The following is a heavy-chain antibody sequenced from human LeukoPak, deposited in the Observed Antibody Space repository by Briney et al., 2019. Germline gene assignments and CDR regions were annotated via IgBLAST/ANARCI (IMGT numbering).Heavy chain of an antibody. Sequence: GASVKVSCKAPGYTLTSYDINWVRQATGQGLEWMGCMNPSSGKTGYAQKFQGRISMTRNTSISTAYMELSSLRSEDTAVYYCARATPSRYFGYWGQGTLVTVSS. CDR3: ARATPSRYFGY. J-gene: IGHJ4*02. CDR1: GYTLTSYD. D-gene: IGHD4-23*01. V-gene: IGHV1-8*01. CDR2: MNPSSGKT.